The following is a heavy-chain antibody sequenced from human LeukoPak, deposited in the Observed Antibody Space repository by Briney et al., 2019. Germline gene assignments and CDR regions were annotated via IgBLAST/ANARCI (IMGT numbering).Heavy chain of an antibody. CDR1: GYTFTRYY. V-gene: IGHV1-46*01. CDR3: ARASSDLLTLDY. J-gene: IGHJ4*02. D-gene: IGHD6-19*01. CDR2: INPSGGST. Sequence: ASVKVSCKASGYTFTRYYMHWVRQASGQGLEWMGIINPSGGSTSYAQKFQGRVTMTRDTSTSTVYMELSSLRSEDTAVYYCARASSDLLTLDYWGQGTLVTVSS.